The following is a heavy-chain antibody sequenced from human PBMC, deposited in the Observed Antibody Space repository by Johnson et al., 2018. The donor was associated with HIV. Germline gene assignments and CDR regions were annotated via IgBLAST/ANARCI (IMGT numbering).Heavy chain of an antibody. J-gene: IGHJ3*02. CDR1: GFTFSSYG. CDR2: IWYDGSSK. V-gene: IGHV3-33*06. CDR3: AKVVTASTSWLDDALDI. Sequence: QVQLVESGGGLVQPGRSLRLSCAASGFTFSSYGMHWVRQAPCKGLEWVSLIWYDGSSKYYADSVKGRFTISRDNSKNALYLQMNSLRAEDTAVYYCAKVVTASTSWLDDALDIWGQGTMVTVSS. D-gene: IGHD6-13*01.